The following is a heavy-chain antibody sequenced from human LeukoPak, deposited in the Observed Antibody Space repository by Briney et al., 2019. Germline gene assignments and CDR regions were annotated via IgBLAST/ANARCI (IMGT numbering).Heavy chain of an antibody. V-gene: IGHV3-30*03. CDR1: GFTFSSYG. CDR3: ALGAHYYGSGSQNYYGMDV. D-gene: IGHD3-10*01. CDR2: ISYDGSNK. Sequence: GRSLRLSCAASGFTFSSYGVHWVRQAPGKGLEWVAVISYDGSNKYYADSVKGRFTISRDNSKNTLYLQMNSLRAEDTAVYYCALGAHYYGSGSQNYYGMDVWGKGTTVTVSS. J-gene: IGHJ6*04.